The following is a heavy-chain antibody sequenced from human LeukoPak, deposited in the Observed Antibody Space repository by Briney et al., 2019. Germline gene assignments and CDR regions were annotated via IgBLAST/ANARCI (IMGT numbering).Heavy chain of an antibody. J-gene: IGHJ3*02. Sequence: SETLSLTCAVCGGSFSGYYWSWIRQPPGKGLEWIGEINHSGSTNYNPSLKSRVTISVDTSKNQFSLKLSSVTAADTAVYYCARGASPYYYDSSDSKSRGAFDIWGQGTMVTVSS. CDR2: INHSGST. D-gene: IGHD3-22*01. CDR1: GGSFSGYY. V-gene: IGHV4-34*01. CDR3: ARGASPYYYDSSDSKSRGAFDI.